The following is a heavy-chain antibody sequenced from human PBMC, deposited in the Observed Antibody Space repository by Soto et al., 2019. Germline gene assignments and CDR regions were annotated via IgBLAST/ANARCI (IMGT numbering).Heavy chain of an antibody. V-gene: IGHV4-59*01. J-gene: IGHJ6*02. CDR3: ARSYPNTIFGVVPSRGLDV. Sequence: PSETLSLTCIVSGVSISSNYWSWIGQPPGQGLEWIGYIHYSGSTNFNPSLKNRVVMSVDTSKNQFSLRLSSVTAADTAVYYCARSYPNTIFGVVPSRGLDVWGQGATVTVSS. D-gene: IGHD3-3*01. CDR1: GVSISSNY. CDR2: IHYSGST.